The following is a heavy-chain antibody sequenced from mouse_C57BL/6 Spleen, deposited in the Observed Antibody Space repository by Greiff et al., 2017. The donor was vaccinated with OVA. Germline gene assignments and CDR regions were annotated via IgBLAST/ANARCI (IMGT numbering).Heavy chain of an antibody. J-gene: IGHJ3*01. CDR3: ARDYGCSYGLAY. CDR2: ISYDGSN. V-gene: IGHV3-6*01. D-gene: IGHD1-1*01. Sequence: EVKLQESGPGLVKPSQSLSLTCSVTGYSITSGYYWNWIRQFPGNKLEWMGYISYDGSNNYNPSLKNRISITRDTSKNQFFLKLNSVTTEDTATYYCARDYGCSYGLAYWGQGTLVTVSA. CDR1: GYSITSGYY.